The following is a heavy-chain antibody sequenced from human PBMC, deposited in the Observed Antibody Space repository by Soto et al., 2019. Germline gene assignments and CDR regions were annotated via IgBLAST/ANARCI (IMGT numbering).Heavy chain of an antibody. CDR1: GFAFSNYW. CDR3: ASTNSLDF. V-gene: IGHV3-7*01. J-gene: IGHJ4*02. CDR2: IKQDASEK. Sequence: GGSLRLSCAASGFAFSNYWMSWFRQAPGKGLEWVANIKQDASEKNYVDSVKGRFTISRDNAENSLYLQMNSLRAEDTAVYYCASTNSLDFWGQGTLVTVSS. D-gene: IGHD1-26*01.